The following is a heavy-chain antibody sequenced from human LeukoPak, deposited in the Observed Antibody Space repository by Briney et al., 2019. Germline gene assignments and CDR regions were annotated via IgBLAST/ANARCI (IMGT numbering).Heavy chain of an antibody. CDR3: AGDVIVRVYYYGMDV. V-gene: IGHV3-33*01. CDR2: IWYDGSNK. D-gene: IGHD3-10*01. J-gene: IGHJ6*04. CDR1: GFTFSSYG. Sequence: GGSLRLSCAASGFTFSSYGMHWVRQAPGKGLEWVAVIWYDGSNKYYADYVKGRFTISRDNSKNRLYLQMNSLRAEDTAVYYCAGDVIVRVYYYGMDVWGKGTTVTVSS.